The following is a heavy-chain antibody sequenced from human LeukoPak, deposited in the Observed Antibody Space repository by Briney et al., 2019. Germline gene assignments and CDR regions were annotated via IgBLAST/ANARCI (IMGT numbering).Heavy chain of an antibody. J-gene: IGHJ4*02. D-gene: IGHD3-10*01. Sequence: SETLSLTCTVSGGSISSYYWSWIRQPPGKGLEWIGYIYYSGSTNYNPPLKSRVTISVDTSKNQFSLKLSSVTAADTAVYYCAGGDTYYYGSGSYSRGFDYWGQGTLVTVSS. CDR1: GGSISSYY. CDR2: IYYSGST. CDR3: AGGDTYYYGSGSYSRGFDY. V-gene: IGHV4-59*08.